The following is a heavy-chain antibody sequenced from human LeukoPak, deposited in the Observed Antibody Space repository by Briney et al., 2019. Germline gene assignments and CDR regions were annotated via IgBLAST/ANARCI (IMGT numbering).Heavy chain of an antibody. J-gene: IGHJ4*02. CDR2: MSPNSGDT. Sequence: ASVKVSFKASGYTFTSHDINWVRQATGQGLEWMGWMSPNSGDTGYAQKFQGRVTMTSDSSISTAYMELSSLRSEDTAIYYCVRTPPNWGFDYWGQGTLVTVSS. V-gene: IGHV1-8*01. CDR3: VRTPPNWGFDY. CDR1: GYTFTSHD. D-gene: IGHD7-27*01.